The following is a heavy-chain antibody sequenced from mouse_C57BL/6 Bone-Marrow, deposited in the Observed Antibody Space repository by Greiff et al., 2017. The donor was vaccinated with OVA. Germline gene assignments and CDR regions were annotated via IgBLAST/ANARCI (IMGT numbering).Heavy chain of an antibody. CDR2: IDPSDSYT. V-gene: IGHV1-59*01. Sequence: VQLQQPGAELVRPGTSVKLSCKASGYTFTSYWMHWVKQRPGQGLEWIGVIDPSDSYTNYNQKFKGKATLTVDTSSSTAYMQLSSLTSEDSAVYYCARESNWEGFAYWGQGTLVTVSA. CDR1: GYTFTSYW. CDR3: ARESNWEGFAY. J-gene: IGHJ3*01. D-gene: IGHD4-1*01.